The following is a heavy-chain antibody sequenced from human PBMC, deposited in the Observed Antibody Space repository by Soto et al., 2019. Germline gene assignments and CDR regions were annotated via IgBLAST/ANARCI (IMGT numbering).Heavy chain of an antibody. CDR2: ISSSGSFM. Sequence: GSLRLSCAASGFSFSSDSMGWVRQAPGKGLEWVSSISSSGSFMNYADSVKGRFTISRDNAKNSLYLQMTSLKDEDTAVYYCARDPPTGSTLDWFDSWGQGTLVTVSS. J-gene: IGHJ5*01. D-gene: IGHD1-7*01. V-gene: IGHV3-21*01. CDR3: ARDPPTGSTLDWFDS. CDR1: GFSFSSDS.